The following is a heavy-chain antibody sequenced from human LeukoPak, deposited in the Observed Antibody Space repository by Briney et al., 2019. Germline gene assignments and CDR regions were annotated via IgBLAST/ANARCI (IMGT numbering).Heavy chain of an antibody. CDR3: ARGSYYYDSSGYTFDY. CDR2: IYYSGST. D-gene: IGHD3-22*01. CDR1: GGSISSYY. J-gene: IGHJ4*02. V-gene: IGHV4-59*01. Sequence: SETLSLTCTVSGGSISSYYWSWIRQPPGKGLEWIGYIYYSGSTNYNPSLKSRVTISVDTSKNQFSLKLSSVTAADTAVYYCARGSYYYDSSGYTFDYWGQGTLVTVSS.